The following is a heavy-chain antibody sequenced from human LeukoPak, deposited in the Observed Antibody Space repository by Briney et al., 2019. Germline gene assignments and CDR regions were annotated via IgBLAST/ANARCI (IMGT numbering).Heavy chain of an antibody. CDR2: IWYDGSNK. Sequence: GGSLRLSCATSGFTFSNYAMHWVRQAPGKGLEWVAVIWYDGSNKYFADSVKGRFTISRDNSKNTLYLQMNNLRAEDTAVYYCARDGSIAATGAFDYWGQGTLVTVSS. CDR3: ARDGSIAATGAFDY. V-gene: IGHV3-33*01. D-gene: IGHD6-13*01. CDR1: GFTFSNYA. J-gene: IGHJ4*02.